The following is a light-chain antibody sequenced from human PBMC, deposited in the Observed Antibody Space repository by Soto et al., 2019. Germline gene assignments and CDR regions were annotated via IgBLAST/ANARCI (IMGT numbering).Light chain of an antibody. V-gene: IGKV3-15*01. Sequence: EMVMTQSPATLSVSPGERATLSCRASQSVSSNLAWYQQKPGQAPRLLIYGASTRATGIPARFSGSGSGAEFTLTISGLQSADFAVPYFQQYNMWPYTFGQGTNLEIK. CDR3: QQYNMWPYT. J-gene: IGKJ2*01. CDR1: QSVSSN. CDR2: GAS.